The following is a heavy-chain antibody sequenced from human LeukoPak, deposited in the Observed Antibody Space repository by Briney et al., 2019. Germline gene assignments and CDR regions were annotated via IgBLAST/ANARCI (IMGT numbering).Heavy chain of an antibody. CDR3: ARINYDYVWGSYRLDAFDI. CDR1: GGTFSSYA. Sequence: ASVKVPCKASGGTFSSYAISWVRQAPGQGLEWMGGIIPIFGTANYAQKFQGRVTITADKSTSTAYMELSSLRSEDTAVYCCARINYDYVWGSYRLDAFDIWGQGTMVTVSS. J-gene: IGHJ3*02. V-gene: IGHV1-69*06. CDR2: IIPIFGTA. D-gene: IGHD3-16*02.